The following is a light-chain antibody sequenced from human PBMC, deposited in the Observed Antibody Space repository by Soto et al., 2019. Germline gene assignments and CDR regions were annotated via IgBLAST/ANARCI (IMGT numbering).Light chain of an antibody. Sequence: EIVLTQSPGPLSLSPGERATLSCRASQSVSSSYLAWYQQKPGQAPRLLIYGASSRATGIPDRFSGSGSGTDFTLTISRLEPEDFAVYYCQQYGSSPPRTFGQGTKVDI. CDR2: GAS. V-gene: IGKV3-20*01. J-gene: IGKJ1*01. CDR1: QSVSSSY. CDR3: QQYGSSPPRT.